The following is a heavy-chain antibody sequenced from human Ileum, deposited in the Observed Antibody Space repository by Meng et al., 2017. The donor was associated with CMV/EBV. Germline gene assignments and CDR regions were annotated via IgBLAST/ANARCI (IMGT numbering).Heavy chain of an antibody. D-gene: IGHD3-10*01. J-gene: IGHJ4*03. Sequence: CAASGLTVSNNYMSWGRRAPGKGLEWVSVIYTTGNTYYADYVKGRFTISRDNSKNTLYLQMNSLRADDTAIYYCARDTSYGTGSWPDFWGQGTLVTVSS. CDR2: IYTTGNT. V-gene: IGHV3-53*01. CDR1: GLTVSNNY. CDR3: ARDTSYGTGSWPDF.